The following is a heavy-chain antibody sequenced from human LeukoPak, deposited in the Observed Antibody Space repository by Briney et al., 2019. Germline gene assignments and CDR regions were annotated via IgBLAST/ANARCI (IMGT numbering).Heavy chain of an antibody. CDR3: ARDGDIVVVPAAIRVYYYGMDV. D-gene: IGHD2-2*02. CDR1: GYPFSNHG. J-gene: IGHJ6*02. V-gene: IGHV1-18*01. Sequence: ASVKVSCKASGYPFSNHGITWVRQAPGQGLEWMGWISCYNGDTHYAQKFQGRVTMTTDKPTSTAYMELRSLRSDDTAVYYCARDGDIVVVPAAIRVYYYGMDVWGQGTTVTVSS. CDR2: ISCYNGDT.